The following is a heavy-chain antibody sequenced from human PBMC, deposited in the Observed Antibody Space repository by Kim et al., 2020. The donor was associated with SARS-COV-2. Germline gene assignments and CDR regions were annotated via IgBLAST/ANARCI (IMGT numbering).Heavy chain of an antibody. CDR2: INHSGST. D-gene: IGHD6-13*01. Sequence: SETLSLTCAVYGGSFSGYYWSWIRQPPGKGLEWIGEINHSGSTNYNPSLKSRVTISVDTSKNQFSLKLSSVTAADTAVYYCARVGADSSSRNWFDPWGQG. V-gene: IGHV4-34*01. J-gene: IGHJ5*02. CDR1: GGSFSGYY. CDR3: ARVGADSSSRNWFDP.